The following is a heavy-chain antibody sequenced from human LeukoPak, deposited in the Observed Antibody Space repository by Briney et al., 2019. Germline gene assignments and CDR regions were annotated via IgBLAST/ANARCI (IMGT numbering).Heavy chain of an antibody. Sequence: GGSLRLSCTVSGVSFNSFYMNWVRQAPGKGLEWISYIDTQSQTVYYADSMRGRFTISRDNAKNSLYLQINSLRDEDTALYYCAGGGDSGWAIDNWGQGTLVIVSS. CDR2: IDTQSQTV. J-gene: IGHJ4*02. CDR1: GVSFNSFY. CDR3: AGGGDSGWAIDN. V-gene: IGHV3-48*02. D-gene: IGHD6-19*01.